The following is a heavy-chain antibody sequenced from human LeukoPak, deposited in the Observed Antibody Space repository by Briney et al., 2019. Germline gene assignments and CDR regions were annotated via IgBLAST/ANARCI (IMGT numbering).Heavy chain of an antibody. V-gene: IGHV1-69*04. CDR3: ARDAPGGYYGSGTSVY. J-gene: IGHJ4*02. Sequence: GASVKVSCKASGGTFSSYAISWVRQAPGQGLEWMGRIIPILGIANYAQKFQGRVTITADKSTSTAYMELSSLRSEDTAVYYCARDAPGGYYGSGTSVYWGQGTLVTVSS. CDR2: IIPILGIA. CDR1: GGTFSSYA. D-gene: IGHD3-10*01.